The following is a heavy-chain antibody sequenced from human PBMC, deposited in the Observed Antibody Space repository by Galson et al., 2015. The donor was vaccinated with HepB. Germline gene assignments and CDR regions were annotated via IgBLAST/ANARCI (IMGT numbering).Heavy chain of an antibody. D-gene: IGHD6-19*01. J-gene: IGHJ4*02. Sequence: SLRLSCAASGFTFSSYSMNWVRQAPGKGLEWVSSISSSSSYIYYADSVKGRFTISRDNAKNSLYLQMNSLRAEDTAVYYCARVRSRAVAGNLDYWGQGTLVTVSS. CDR2: ISSSSSYI. CDR1: GFTFSSYS. CDR3: ARVRSRAVAGNLDY. V-gene: IGHV3-21*01.